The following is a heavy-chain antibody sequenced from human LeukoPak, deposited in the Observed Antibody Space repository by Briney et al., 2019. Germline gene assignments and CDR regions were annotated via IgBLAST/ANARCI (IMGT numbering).Heavy chain of an antibody. J-gene: IGHJ4*02. D-gene: IGHD6-19*01. CDR1: GFTVSSNY. CDR3: ARSYSSGWYEG. Sequence: GGCLRLSCAASGFTVSSNYMSWVRQAPGKGLEWVSVIYSGGSTYYADSVKGRFTISRDNSKNTLYLQMNSLRAEDTAVYYCARSYSSGWYEGWGQGTLVTVSS. CDR2: IYSGGST. V-gene: IGHV3-53*01.